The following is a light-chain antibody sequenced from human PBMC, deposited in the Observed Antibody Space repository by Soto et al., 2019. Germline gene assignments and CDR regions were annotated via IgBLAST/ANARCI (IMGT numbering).Light chain of an antibody. CDR3: QSYDSSLRNLVV. Sequence: QSLRTQPPSVSGAPGHRFTISCTGSSSNTGADYDVHWYQHLPGSAPKLLIYDNNIRPSGVPDRFSGSKSGTSASLAITGLQAEDEGDYYCQSYDSSLRNLVVFGGGTKVTVL. CDR1: SSNTGADYD. V-gene: IGLV1-40*01. CDR2: DNN. J-gene: IGLJ2*01.